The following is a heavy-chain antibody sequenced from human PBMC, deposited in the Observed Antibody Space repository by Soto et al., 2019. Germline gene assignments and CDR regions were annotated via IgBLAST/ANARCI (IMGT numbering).Heavy chain of an antibody. V-gene: IGHV4-39*01. CDR2: IHYSGRT. Sequence: PSETLSLTCTVSDDPSSTSGYSWGWIRQPPGRGLEWIGRIHYSGRTYDSPSLSSRVTTSVDTPESQFSLRLNSVTAADTAVYYCARRLSYGVAGPATLFEFWGQGTLVTAPQ. CDR1: DDPSSTSGYS. D-gene: IGHD2-8*01. CDR3: ARRLSYGVAGPATLFEF. J-gene: IGHJ4*02.